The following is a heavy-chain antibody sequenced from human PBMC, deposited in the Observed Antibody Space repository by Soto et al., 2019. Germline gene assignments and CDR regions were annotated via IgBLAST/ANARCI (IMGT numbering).Heavy chain of an antibody. CDR2: ISGSGGST. J-gene: IGHJ4*02. V-gene: IGHV3-23*01. D-gene: IGHD3-22*01. CDR3: AKASSYGDSSGYYYGPVDY. Sequence: GGSLRLSCAASGFTFSSYAMSWVRQAPGKGLEWVSAISGSGGSTYYADSVKGRFTISRDNSKNTLYLQMNSLRAEDTAVYYCAKASSYGDSSGYYYGPVDYWGQGTLVTVSS. CDR1: GFTFSSYA.